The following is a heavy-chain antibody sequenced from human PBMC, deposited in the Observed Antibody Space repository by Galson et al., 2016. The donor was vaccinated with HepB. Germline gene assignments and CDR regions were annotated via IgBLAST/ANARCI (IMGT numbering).Heavy chain of an antibody. CDR3: ARKSNGFDY. CDR2: INGDGSST. Sequence: SLRLSCAASGFTFSSYWMHWVRQAPGKGLVWVSRINGDGSSTGYADSVKGRFTISRDYAGNTLYLQMNSLRAEDTAVYYCARKSNGFDYWGQGALVTVSS. V-gene: IGHV3-74*01. CDR1: GFTFSSYW. J-gene: IGHJ4*02.